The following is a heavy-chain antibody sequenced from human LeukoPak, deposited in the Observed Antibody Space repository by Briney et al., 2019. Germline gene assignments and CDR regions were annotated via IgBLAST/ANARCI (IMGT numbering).Heavy chain of an antibody. Sequence: PGGSLRLSCAASGFTFSSFWMSWVRQAPGRGLEWVATIRQDGSQKYYLDSVKGRFTISRDNAKNTLYLQMNSLRAEDTAVYYCARESEHLLNLDYWGQGTLVTVSS. V-gene: IGHV3-7*01. D-gene: IGHD1/OR15-1a*01. CDR1: GFTFSSFW. CDR3: ARESEHLLNLDY. J-gene: IGHJ4*02. CDR2: IRQDGSQK.